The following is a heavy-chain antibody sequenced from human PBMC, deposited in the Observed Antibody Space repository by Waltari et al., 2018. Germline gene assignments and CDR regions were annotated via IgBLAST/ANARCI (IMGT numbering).Heavy chain of an antibody. CDR2: IDGPTTNT. D-gene: IGHD2-2*03. V-gene: IGHV3-23*01. CDR3: ATWITAHFDY. J-gene: IGHJ4*02. CDR1: GFTFRNYA. Sequence: DVHLLESGGSLVQPGGSLRLSCVASGFTFRNYAMSWVRKSPGKGLECVYHIDGPTTNTHYADSVKGRFTISRDNSRNTVYLQMNSLTTDDSAVYFCATWITAHFDYWGQGTLVTVSS.